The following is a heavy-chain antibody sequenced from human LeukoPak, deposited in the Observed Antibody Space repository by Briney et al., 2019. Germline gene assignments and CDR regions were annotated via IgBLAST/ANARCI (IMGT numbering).Heavy chain of an antibody. CDR3: ARFGPIAARRPHYYYYMDV. Sequence: SETLSLTCTVSGGSISSSSYYWGWIRQPPGKGLEWIGSIYDSGSTYYNPSLKSRVTISVDTSKNQFSLKLSSVTAADTAVYYCARFGPIAARRPHYYYYMDVWGKGTTVTVSS. CDR2: IYDSGST. D-gene: IGHD6-6*01. CDR1: GGSISSSSYY. J-gene: IGHJ6*03. V-gene: IGHV4-39*07.